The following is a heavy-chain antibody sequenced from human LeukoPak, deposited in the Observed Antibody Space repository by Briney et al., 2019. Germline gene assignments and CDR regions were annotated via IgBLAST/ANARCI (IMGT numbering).Heavy chain of an antibody. Sequence: SVKVSCKASGGTFSNYAINWVRQAPRQGLEWMGGITPIFGTANYLQKFQGRVTITADESTRTAYMELSRLRSEDTAIYYCARASSDDTAMATPFAYWGQGTLVTVSS. CDR1: GGTFSNYA. CDR3: ARASSDDTAMATPFAY. J-gene: IGHJ4*02. CDR2: ITPIFGTA. D-gene: IGHD5-18*01. V-gene: IGHV1-69*01.